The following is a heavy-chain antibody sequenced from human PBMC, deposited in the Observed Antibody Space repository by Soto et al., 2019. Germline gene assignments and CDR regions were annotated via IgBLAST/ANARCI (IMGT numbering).Heavy chain of an antibody. J-gene: IGHJ4*02. Sequence: SGPTLVNPTQTLTLTCTFSGFSLSTSGVGVGWIRQPPGKALECLALIYWADDKRYSPSLKSRLSVTKDTSNNQVVLTMTNMDPVDSGTYFCAHRLCDSSCYWDVGFFDFWGQGALVTVSS. CDR1: GFSLSTSGVG. CDR2: IYWADDK. V-gene: IGHV2-5*02. D-gene: IGHD2-15*01. CDR3: AHRLCDSSCYWDVGFFDF.